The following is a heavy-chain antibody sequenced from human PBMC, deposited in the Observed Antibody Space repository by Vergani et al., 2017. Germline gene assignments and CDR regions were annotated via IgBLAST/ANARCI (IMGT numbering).Heavy chain of an antibody. V-gene: IGHV4-39*07. CDR1: DGSINSRSYY. J-gene: IGHJ4*02. Sequence: QLLLQDSGPGQVKPSETLSLTCGVSDGSINSRSYYWGWIRQPPGKGLEWIGSIYHSGSTYYNPSIKSRVTISVDTSKNQFSLKLSSVTAADTAVYYCARLKELDYGDYYFDYWGQGTLVTVSS. D-gene: IGHD4-17*01. CDR3: ARLKELDYGDYYFDY. CDR2: IYHSGST.